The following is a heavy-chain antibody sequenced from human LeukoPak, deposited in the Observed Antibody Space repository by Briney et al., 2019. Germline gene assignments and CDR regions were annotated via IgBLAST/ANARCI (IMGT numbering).Heavy chain of an antibody. V-gene: IGHV4-34*01. CDR1: GGSFSGYY. Sequence: PSETLSLTCAVYGGSFSGYYWSWIRQPPGKGLEWIGEINHSGSTNYNPSLKSRVTISVDTSKNQFSPKLSSVTAADTAVYYCARGRGYSYGYCFDYWGQGTLVTVSS. CDR3: ARGRGYSYGYCFDY. D-gene: IGHD5-18*01. J-gene: IGHJ4*02. CDR2: INHSGST.